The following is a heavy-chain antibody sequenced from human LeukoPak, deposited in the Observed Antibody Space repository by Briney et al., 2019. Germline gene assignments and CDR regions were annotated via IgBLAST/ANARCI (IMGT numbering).Heavy chain of an antibody. CDR1: GGTFSSYA. CDR3: ASSSGYYNADDY. V-gene: IGHV1-69*05. CDR2: IIPIFGTA. J-gene: IGHJ4*02. Sequence: VASVKVSCKASGGTFSSYAISWVRQAPGQGLEWMGRIIPIFGTANYAQKFQGRVTITTDESTSTAYMELSSLRSEDTAVYYCASSSGYYNADDYWGQGTLVTVSS. D-gene: IGHD3-22*01.